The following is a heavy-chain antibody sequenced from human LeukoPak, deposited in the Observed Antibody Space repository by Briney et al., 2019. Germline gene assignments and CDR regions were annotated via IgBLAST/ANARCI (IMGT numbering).Heavy chain of an antibody. V-gene: IGHV1-69*13. CDR2: IIPIFGTA. CDR3: ARDVTNSGSRRPASFYAFDI. CDR1: GYTFTDYY. J-gene: IGHJ3*02. D-gene: IGHD1-26*01. Sequence: SVKVSCKVSGYTFTDYYMHWVQQAPGKGLEWMGGIIPIFGTANYAQKFQGRVTITADESTSTAYMELSSLRSEDTAVYYCARDVTNSGSRRPASFYAFDIWGQGTMVTVSP.